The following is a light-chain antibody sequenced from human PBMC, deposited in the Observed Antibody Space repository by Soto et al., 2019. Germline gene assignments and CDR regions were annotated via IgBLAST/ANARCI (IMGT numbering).Light chain of an antibody. V-gene: IGKV1-5*01. CDR1: QSISSW. J-gene: IGKJ1*01. CDR2: DAS. Sequence: DIQMTQSPSTLSASVGDRVTITCRASQSISSWLAWYQQKPGKAPNLLIYDASSLESGVPSRFSGSGSGTEFTLTISSLQPDDFATYYCQQYHSYSPTFGQGTKVEIK. CDR3: QQYHSYSPT.